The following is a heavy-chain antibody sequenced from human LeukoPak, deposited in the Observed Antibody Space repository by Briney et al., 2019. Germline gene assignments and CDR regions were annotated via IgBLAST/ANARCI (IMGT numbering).Heavy chain of an antibody. J-gene: IGHJ6*03. D-gene: IGHD6-13*01. Sequence: PSETLSLTCAVYGGSFSGYYWSWIRQSPGKGLEWIGEINHRGSTKHNPSLKSRATISIDTSNNQFSLKLTSVTAADTALYYCAREVAAGSELNYYYYYYMDAWGKGTTVTISS. CDR3: AREVAAGSELNYYYYYYMDA. V-gene: IGHV4-34*04. CDR1: GGSFSGYY. CDR2: INHRGST.